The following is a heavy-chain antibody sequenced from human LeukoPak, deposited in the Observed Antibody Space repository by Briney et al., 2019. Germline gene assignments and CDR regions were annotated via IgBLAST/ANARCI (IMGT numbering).Heavy chain of an antibody. Sequence: PSETLSLTCAVYGGSFSYYNWSWIRQPPGKGLEWIGEINHSGITNYNPSLKSRVTISADTSKNQFSLKLTSVTAADTAVYYCANPARDFADSGAITWWGQGTLVTVSS. V-gene: IGHV4-34*01. CDR3: ANPARDFADSGAITW. CDR2: INHSGIT. D-gene: IGHD4-17*01. CDR1: GGSFSYYN. J-gene: IGHJ4*02.